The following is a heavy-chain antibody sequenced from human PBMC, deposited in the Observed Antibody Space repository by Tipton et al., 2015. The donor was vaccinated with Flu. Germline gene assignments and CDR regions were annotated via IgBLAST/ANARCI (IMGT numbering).Heavy chain of an antibody. D-gene: IGHD2-15*01. V-gene: IGHV4-34*01. Sequence: TLSLTCAVYGGSFSGYYWSWIRQPPGKGLEWIGEINHSGSTNYNPSLKSRVTISVDTSKNQFSLKLSSVTAADTAVYYCARGVYCSGGSCYSYYYYYYGMDVWGQGTTVTVSS. J-gene: IGHJ6*02. CDR2: INHSGST. CDR3: ARGVYCSGGSCYSYYYYYYGMDV. CDR1: GGSFSGYY.